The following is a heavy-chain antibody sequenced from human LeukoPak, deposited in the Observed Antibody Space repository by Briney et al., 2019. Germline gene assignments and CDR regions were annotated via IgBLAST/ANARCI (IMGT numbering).Heavy chain of an antibody. CDR3: ARADYGGNSGIDY. CDR2: IYYSGST. V-gene: IGHV4-59*01. D-gene: IGHD4-23*01. J-gene: IGHJ4*02. Sequence: PSETLSLTCTVSGGSISSYYWGWIRQPPGKGLEWIGYIYYSGSTNYNPSLKSRVTISVDTSKNQFSLKLSSVTAADTAVYYCARADYGGNSGIDYWGQGTLVTVSS. CDR1: GGSISSYY.